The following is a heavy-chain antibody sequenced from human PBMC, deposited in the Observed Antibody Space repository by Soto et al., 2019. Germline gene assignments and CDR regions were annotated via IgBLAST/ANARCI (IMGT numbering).Heavy chain of an antibody. V-gene: IGHV4-39*01. D-gene: IGHD2-15*01. J-gene: IGHJ5*02. Sequence: KASETLSLTCTVSGGSISSSSYYWGWIRQPPGKGLEWIGSIYYSGSTYYNPSLKSRVTISVDTSKNQFSLKLSSVSAADTAVYYCARLMGEVVAANNWFDPWGQGTLVTVSS. CDR1: GGSISSSSYY. CDR3: ARLMGEVVAANNWFDP. CDR2: IYYSGST.